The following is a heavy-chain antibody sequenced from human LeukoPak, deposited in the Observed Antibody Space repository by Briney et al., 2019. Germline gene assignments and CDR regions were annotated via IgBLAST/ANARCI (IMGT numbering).Heavy chain of an antibody. V-gene: IGHV6-1*01. CDR3: AGGSQSSRWFDP. CDR2: TYYRSKWYN. D-gene: IGHD6-6*01. J-gene: IGHJ5*02. CDR1: GDSVSSKSAA. Sequence: SQTLSLTCAISGDSVSSKSAAWNWIRQSPSRGLERLGRTYYRSKWYNDYAVSVESRITINPDTSKNQFSLQLNSVTPEDTAVYYCAGGSQSSRWFDPWGQGTLVTVSS.